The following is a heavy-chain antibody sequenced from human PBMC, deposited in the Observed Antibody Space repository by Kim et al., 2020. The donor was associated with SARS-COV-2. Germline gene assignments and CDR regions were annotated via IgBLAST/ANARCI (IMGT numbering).Heavy chain of an antibody. CDR2: IYYSGST. CDR1: GGSISSYY. J-gene: IGHJ4*02. CDR3: ARDSSGSLDY. V-gene: IGHV4-59*13. Sequence: SETLSLTCTVSGGSISSYYWSWIRQPPGKGLEWIGYIYYSGSTNYNPSLKSRVTISVDTSKNQFSLKLSSVTAADTAVYYCARDSSGSLDYWGQGTLVTVSP. D-gene: IGHD3-22*01.